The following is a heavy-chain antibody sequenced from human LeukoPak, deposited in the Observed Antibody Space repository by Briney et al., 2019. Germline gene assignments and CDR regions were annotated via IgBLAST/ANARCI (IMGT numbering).Heavy chain of an antibody. V-gene: IGHV3-30*02. CDR3: AKDNRWRFGESEYLDY. CDR2: IRYDGSNK. Sequence: GGSLRLSCAASGFTFSSHGMHWVRQAPGKGLEWEAFIRYDGSNKYYADSVKGRFTISRDNSKNTLYLQMDSLRAEDTAVYYWAKDNRWRFGESEYLDYWGQGTLVTVSS. J-gene: IGHJ4*02. CDR1: GFTFSSHG. D-gene: IGHD3-10*01.